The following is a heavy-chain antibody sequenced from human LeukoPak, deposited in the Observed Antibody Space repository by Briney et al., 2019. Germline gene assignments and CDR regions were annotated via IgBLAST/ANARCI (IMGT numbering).Heavy chain of an antibody. J-gene: IGHJ4*02. CDR2: IRSKAYGGTT. D-gene: IGHD6-19*01. CDR3: TRDQYSSGSNDY. V-gene: IGHV3-49*03. Sequence: GGSLKISCAASGFTFSTYAMSWIRQAPGKGLEWVGFIRSKAYGGTTEYAASVKGRFTISRDDSKSIAYLQMNSLKTEDTAVYYCTRDQYSSGSNDYWGQGTLVTVSS. CDR1: GFTFSTYA.